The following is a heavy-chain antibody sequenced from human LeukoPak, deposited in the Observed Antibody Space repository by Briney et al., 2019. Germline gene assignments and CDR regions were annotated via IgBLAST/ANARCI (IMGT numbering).Heavy chain of an antibody. D-gene: IGHD4-23*01. V-gene: IGHV3-30*18. CDR3: AKGHYVGNSEFLDN. CDR1: GFTSSSYW. J-gene: IGHJ4*02. Sequence: HSGGSLRLSCAASGFTSSSYWLSWIRQAPGKGLEWVALIYNDGGLENYPESVRGRFTISRDNSKNTLYLQMNSLRAEDTAVYYCAKGHYVGNSEFLDNWGQGTLVTVSS. CDR2: IYNDGGLE.